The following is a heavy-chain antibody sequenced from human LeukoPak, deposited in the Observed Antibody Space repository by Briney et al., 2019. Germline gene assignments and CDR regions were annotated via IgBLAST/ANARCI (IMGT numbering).Heavy chain of an antibody. J-gene: IGHJ3*02. Sequence: GASVKVSCKASGYTFTSYAMNWVRQAPGQGLEWMGGIIPIFGTANYAQKFQGRVTITADESTSTAYMELSSLRSEDTAVYYCATDSYGHAFDIWGQGTMVTVSS. D-gene: IGHD5-18*01. CDR3: ATDSYGHAFDI. CDR1: GYTFTSYA. CDR2: IIPIFGTA. V-gene: IGHV1-69*13.